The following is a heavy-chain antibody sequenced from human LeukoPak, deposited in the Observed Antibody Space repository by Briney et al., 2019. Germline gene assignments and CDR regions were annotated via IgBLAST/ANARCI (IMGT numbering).Heavy chain of an antibody. CDR1: GFTFSSYW. CDR3: AREIIAAVGIDY. J-gene: IGHJ4*02. Sequence: GVSLRLSCAASGFTFSSYWMTWVRQAPGKGLEWVANIKQDGSETYYVDSVKGRFTISRDNAKNSLYLQMNSLRAEDTAIYYCAREIIAAVGIDYWGQGTLVTVSS. D-gene: IGHD6-13*01. CDR2: IKQDGSET. V-gene: IGHV3-7*01.